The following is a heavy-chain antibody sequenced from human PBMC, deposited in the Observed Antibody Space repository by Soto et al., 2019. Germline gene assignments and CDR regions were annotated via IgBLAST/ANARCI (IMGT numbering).Heavy chain of an antibody. CDR3: ARDNDGAQFASSYNDL. CDR1: GYTFTSYG. D-gene: IGHD6-6*01. Sequence: ASVKVSCKASGYTFTSYGISWVRRAPGQGLEWMGWISAYNGNTNYAQKLQGRVTMTTDTSTSTAYMELRSLRSDDTAVYYCARDNDGAQFASSYNDLWGQGTLVTVSS. V-gene: IGHV1-18*01. CDR2: ISAYNGNT. J-gene: IGHJ5*02.